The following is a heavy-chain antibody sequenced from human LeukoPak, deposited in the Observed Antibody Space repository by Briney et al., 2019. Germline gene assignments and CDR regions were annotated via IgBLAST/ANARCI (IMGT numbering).Heavy chain of an antibody. CDR2: IIPIFGTA. CDR3: ARDRTGTSYWYFDL. V-gene: IGHV1-69*06. D-gene: IGHD1-1*01. Sequence: ASVKVSCKASGGTFSSYAVSWVRQAPGQGLEWMGGIIPIFGTANYAQKFQGRVTITANKSTSTAYMELSSLRSEDTAVYYCARDRTGTSYWYFDLWGRGTLVTVSS. CDR1: GGTFSSYA. J-gene: IGHJ2*01.